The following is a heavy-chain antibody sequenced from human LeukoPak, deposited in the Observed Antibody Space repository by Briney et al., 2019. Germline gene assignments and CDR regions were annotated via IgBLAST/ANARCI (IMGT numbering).Heavy chain of an antibody. CDR1: GFTFSSYA. CDR2: ISYDGSNK. D-gene: IGHD1-26*01. CDR3: AREWEPSLFGY. V-gene: IGHV3-30*04. Sequence: PGGSLRLSCAASGFTFSSYAMHWVRQAPGKGLEWVAVISYDGSNKYYADSVKGRFTISRDNSKNTLYLQMNSLRAEDTAVYYCAREWEPSLFGYWGQGTLVTVSS. J-gene: IGHJ4*02.